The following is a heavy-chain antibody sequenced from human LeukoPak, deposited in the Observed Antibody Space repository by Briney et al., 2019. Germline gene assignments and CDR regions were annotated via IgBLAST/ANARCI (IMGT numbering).Heavy chain of an antibody. CDR1: GFTFSSYA. J-gene: IGHJ4*02. Sequence: GRSLRLSCAASGFTFSSYAMHWVRQAPGKGLEWVAVIPYDGSNKYYADSVKGRFTISRDNSKNTLYLQMNSLRAEDTAVYYCARHYFDYWGQGTLVTVSS. CDR3: ARHYFDY. V-gene: IGHV3-30-3*01. CDR2: IPYDGSNK.